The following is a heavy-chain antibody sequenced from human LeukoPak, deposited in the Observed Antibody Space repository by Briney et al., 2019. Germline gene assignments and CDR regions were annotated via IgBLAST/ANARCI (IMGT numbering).Heavy chain of an antibody. Sequence: ASVKVSCKVSGYTLTELSMHWVRQAPGKGLEWMGGFDPGHGETIYAQKFQGRVTMTEDTSTDTAYMELSSLRSEDTAVYYCAVSSSGYYMDVWGKGTTVTVSS. CDR1: GYTLTELS. D-gene: IGHD6-6*01. V-gene: IGHV1-24*01. J-gene: IGHJ6*03. CDR2: FDPGHGET. CDR3: AVSSSGYYMDV.